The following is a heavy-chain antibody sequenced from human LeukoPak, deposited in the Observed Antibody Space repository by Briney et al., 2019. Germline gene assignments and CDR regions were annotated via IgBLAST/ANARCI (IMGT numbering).Heavy chain of an antibody. CDR2: INHSGST. CDR3: ARQVYCSSTSCNVRAFDI. J-gene: IGHJ3*02. V-gene: IGHV4-34*01. CDR1: GFTFSTYG. D-gene: IGHD2-2*01. Sequence: LRLSCAASGFTFSTYGMQWIRQPPGKGLEWIGEINHSGSTNYNPSLKSRVTISVDTSKNQFSLKLSSVTAADTAVYYCARQVYCSSTSCNVRAFDIWGQGTMVTVSS.